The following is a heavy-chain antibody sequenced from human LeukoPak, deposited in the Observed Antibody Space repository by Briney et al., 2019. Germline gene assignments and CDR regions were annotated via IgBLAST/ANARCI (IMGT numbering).Heavy chain of an antibody. J-gene: IGHJ4*02. D-gene: IGHD3-10*01. CDR2: IKQDGSEK. CDR3: ARASQSMVRGVYFDY. CDR1: GFTFSSYW. Sequence: GGSLRPSCAASGFTFSSYWMSWVRQAPGKGLEWVANIKQDGSEKYYVDSVKGRFTISRDNAKNSLYLQMNSLRAEDTAVYYCARASQSMVRGVYFDYWGQGTLVTVSS. V-gene: IGHV3-7*01.